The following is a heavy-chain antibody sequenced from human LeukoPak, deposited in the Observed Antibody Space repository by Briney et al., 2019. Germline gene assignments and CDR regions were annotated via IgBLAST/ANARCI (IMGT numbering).Heavy chain of an antibody. CDR1: GGSFSGYY. Sequence: SETLSLTCAVYGGSFSGYYWSWIRQPPGKGLEWIGEVNHSGSTNYNPSLKSRVTISVDTSKNQFSLKLSSVTAADTAVYYCARLPYLIVVVPAAPVDDAFAIWGQGTMVTVSS. D-gene: IGHD2-2*01. V-gene: IGHV4-34*01. CDR3: ARLPYLIVVVPAAPVDDAFAI. J-gene: IGHJ3*02. CDR2: VNHSGST.